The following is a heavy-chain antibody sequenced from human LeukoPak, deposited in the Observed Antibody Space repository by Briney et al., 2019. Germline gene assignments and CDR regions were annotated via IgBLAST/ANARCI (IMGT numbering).Heavy chain of an antibody. CDR3: AKGRGSGWYYFDY. D-gene: IGHD6-19*01. J-gene: IGHJ4*02. V-gene: IGHV3-23*01. CDR2: ISGSGGST. CDR1: GFIFSIFA. Sequence: GGSLRLSCAASGFIFSIFAMSSVRQAPGKGLEWVSTISGSGGSTYFADSVKGRFTISRDNSKNTLYLQMNSLRAADTAVYYCAKGRGSGWYYFDYWGQGTLVTVSS.